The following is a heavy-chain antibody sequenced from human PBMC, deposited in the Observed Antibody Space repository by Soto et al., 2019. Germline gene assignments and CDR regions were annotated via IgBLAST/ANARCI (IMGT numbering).Heavy chain of an antibody. Sequence: QVQLQESGPGLVKPSGTLSLTCAVSGGSISSSNWWSWVRQPRGKGLEWIGEIYQSESTNYNTSLKSRVTISVDKSKNQFSLKLSSVTAADTAVYYCARQLGSSGWWAFDYWGQGTLVTVSS. J-gene: IGHJ4*02. V-gene: IGHV4-4*02. D-gene: IGHD6-19*01. CDR3: ARQLGSSGWWAFDY. CDR2: IYQSEST. CDR1: GGSISSSNW.